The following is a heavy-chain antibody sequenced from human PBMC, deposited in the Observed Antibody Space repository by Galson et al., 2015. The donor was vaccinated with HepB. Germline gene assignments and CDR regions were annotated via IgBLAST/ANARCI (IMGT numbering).Heavy chain of an antibody. V-gene: IGHV4-31*03. D-gene: IGHD3-3*01. J-gene: IGHJ5*02. Sequence: TLSLTCTVSGGSISSGGYYWSWIRQHPGKGLEWIGYIYYSGSTYYNPSLKSRVTISVDTSKNQFSLKLSSVTAADTAVYYCARDRGDQTRLWSGYRRGWFDPWGQGTLVTVSS. CDR3: ARDRGDQTRLWSGYRRGWFDP. CDR1: GGSISSGGYY. CDR2: IYYSGST.